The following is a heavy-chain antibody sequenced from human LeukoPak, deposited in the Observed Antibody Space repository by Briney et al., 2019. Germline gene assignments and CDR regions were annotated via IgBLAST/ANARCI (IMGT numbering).Heavy chain of an antibody. CDR2: INSDGSST. D-gene: IGHD3-9*01. V-gene: IGHV3-74*01. CDR3: ARTYNIRYFDT. Sequence: GGSLRLSCAASGFTFSNYWIHWVRQAPGKGLVWVSRINSDGSSTSYADSVKGRFTISRDNSKNTLYLEMNSLRAEDTAVYYCARTYNIRYFDTWGQGTLVTVSS. J-gene: IGHJ4*02. CDR1: GFTFSNYW.